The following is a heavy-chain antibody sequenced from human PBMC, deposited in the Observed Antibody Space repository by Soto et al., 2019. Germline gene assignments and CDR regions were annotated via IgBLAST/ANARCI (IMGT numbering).Heavy chain of an antibody. D-gene: IGHD2-15*01. Sequence: GASVKVSCKASGYTFTSYDINWVRQATGQGLEWVGWMNPNSGNTGYAQKFQGRVTMTRNTSISTAYVELSSLRSEDTAVYYCARSRYCSGGSCYPGASYYYYYMDVWGKGTTVTVSS. J-gene: IGHJ6*03. CDR1: GYTFTSYD. CDR3: ARSRYCSGGSCYPGASYYYYYMDV. V-gene: IGHV1-8*01. CDR2: MNPNSGNT.